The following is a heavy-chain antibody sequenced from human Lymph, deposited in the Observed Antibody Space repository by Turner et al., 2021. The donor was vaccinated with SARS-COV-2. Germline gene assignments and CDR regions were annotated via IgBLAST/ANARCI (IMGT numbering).Heavy chain of an antibody. Sequence: EAQLVESGGGLVKPGGSLRLSCEASGFTFSSATMNWVRQAPGKGLQWVSSISSSGTYTYYADAVKGQFTISRDNAKSSVYLQMNSLRAEDTGLYYCLTGAEWGQGTLVTVSS. CDR2: ISSSGTYT. V-gene: IGHV3-21*02. J-gene: IGHJ4*02. D-gene: IGHD3-10*01. CDR3: LTGAE. CDR1: GFTFSSAT.